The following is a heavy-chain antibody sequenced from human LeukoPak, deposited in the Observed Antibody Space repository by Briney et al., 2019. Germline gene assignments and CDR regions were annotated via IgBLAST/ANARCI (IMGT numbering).Heavy chain of an antibody. CDR1: GYTFTGYY. CDR3: ARGLQGSGSYHETTYYMDV. V-gene: IGHV1-2*02. Sequence: ASVKVSCKASGYTFTGYYMHWVRQAPGQGLEWMGWINPNSGGTNYAQKFQGRVTMTRDTSISTAYMELSRLRSDDTAVYCCARGLQGSGSYHETTYYMDVWGKGTTVTVSS. CDR2: INPNSGGT. D-gene: IGHD3-10*01. J-gene: IGHJ6*03.